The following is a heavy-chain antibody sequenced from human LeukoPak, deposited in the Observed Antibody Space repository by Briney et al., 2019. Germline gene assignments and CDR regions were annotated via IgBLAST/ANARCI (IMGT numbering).Heavy chain of an antibody. CDR2: ISYDGSNK. CDR3: ARGPTRNWFDP. V-gene: IGHV3-30*01. Sequence: GRSLRLSCAASGFTFSSYAMHWVRQAPGKGLEWVAVISYDGSNKYYADSVKGRFTISRDNSKNTLYLQMNSLRAEDTAVYYCARGPTRNWFDPWGQGTLVTVSS. CDR1: GFTFSSYA. J-gene: IGHJ5*02.